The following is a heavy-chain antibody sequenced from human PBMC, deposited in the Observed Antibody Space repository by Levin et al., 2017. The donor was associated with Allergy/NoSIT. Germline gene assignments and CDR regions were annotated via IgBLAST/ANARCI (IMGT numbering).Heavy chain of an antibody. D-gene: IGHD3-22*01. CDR3: ARAATYYYDSSGYSFDY. CDR2: ISYDGSNK. CDR1: GFTFSSYA. J-gene: IGHJ4*02. Sequence: GGSLRLSCAASGFTFSSYAMHWVRQAPGKGLEWVAVISYDGSNKYYADSVKGRFTISRDNSKNTLYLQMNSLRAEDTAVYYCARAATYYYDSSGYSFDYWGQGTLVTVSS. V-gene: IGHV3-30-3*01.